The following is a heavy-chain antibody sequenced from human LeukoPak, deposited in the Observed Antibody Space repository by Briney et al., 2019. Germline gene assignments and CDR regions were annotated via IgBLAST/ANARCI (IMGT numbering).Heavy chain of an antibody. J-gene: IGHJ3*02. Sequence: SETLSLTCAVYGGSFSGYYWSWIRQPPGKGLEWIGEINHSGSTNYNPSLTSRVTISVDTSKNQFSLKLSSVTAADTAVYYCARKNYYDSRRGAFDIWGQGTMVTVSS. CDR3: ARKNYYDSRRGAFDI. D-gene: IGHD3-22*01. CDR1: GGSFSGYY. CDR2: INHSGST. V-gene: IGHV4-34*01.